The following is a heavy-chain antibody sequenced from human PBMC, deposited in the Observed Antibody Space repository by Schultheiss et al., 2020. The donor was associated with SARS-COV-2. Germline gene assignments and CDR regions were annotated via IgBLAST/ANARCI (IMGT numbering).Heavy chain of an antibody. J-gene: IGHJ5*02. CDR3: ATDRDCSGGSCYGVGWFDP. D-gene: IGHD2-15*01. CDR1: GGSISSGDYY. CDR2: IYYSGST. V-gene: IGHV4-30-4*01. Sequence: SQTLSLTCTVSGGSISSGDYYWSWIRQPPGKGLEWIGYIYYSGSTYYNPSLKSRVTISVDTSKNQFSLRLNSVTAADTAVYYCATDRDCSGGSCYGVGWFDPWGQGTLVTVSS.